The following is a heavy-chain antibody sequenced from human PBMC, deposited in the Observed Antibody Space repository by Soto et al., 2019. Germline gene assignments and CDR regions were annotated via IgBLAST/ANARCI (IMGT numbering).Heavy chain of an antibody. Sequence: LSLTCTVSVGSINSYFWSWIRQSPGKGLEWIGHIYYSGSTSYSPSLKSRVSISVDTSKNQFSLEVHSVTAADTAVYYCARAGTNMVQFDYWGQGTLVTVSS. CDR2: IYYSGST. V-gene: IGHV4-59*01. D-gene: IGHD3-10*01. CDR1: VGSINSYF. CDR3: ARAGTNMVQFDY. J-gene: IGHJ4*02.